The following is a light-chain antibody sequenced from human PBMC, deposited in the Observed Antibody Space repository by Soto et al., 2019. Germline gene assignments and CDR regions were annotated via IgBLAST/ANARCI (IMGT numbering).Light chain of an antibody. V-gene: IGKV1-5*03. CDR1: QSISNW. Sequence: DIQMTQSPSTLSASVGDRVTITCRASQSISNWLAWYQQKPGKAPKLLIYKASSLESGVPSRFSGSGSGTEFTLTINSLQPDEFATYYCQQYNNYWTFGRGTKVEIK. CDR3: QQYNNYWT. CDR2: KAS. J-gene: IGKJ1*01.